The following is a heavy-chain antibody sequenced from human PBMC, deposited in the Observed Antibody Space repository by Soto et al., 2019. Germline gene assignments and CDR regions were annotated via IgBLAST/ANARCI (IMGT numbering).Heavy chain of an antibody. CDR2: VSFRGDI. Sequence: GGSLRLSCTASGFMFSSYTMNWVRQAPWKGLEWVSSVSFRGDIYYADSLEGRFTISRDDAKNSLYLQMNSLRAEDTAVYYCARGCSSASCYYYWGKGTLVTVSS. CDR3: ARGCSSASCYYY. D-gene: IGHD2-2*01. J-gene: IGHJ4*02. V-gene: IGHV3-21*01. CDR1: GFMFSSYT.